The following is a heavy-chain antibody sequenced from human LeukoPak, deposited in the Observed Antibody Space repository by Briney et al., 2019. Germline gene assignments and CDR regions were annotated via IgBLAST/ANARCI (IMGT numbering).Heavy chain of an antibody. Sequence: PAETLSLTCTVSGGSFSSYFWSWIRQPLGKGLEGIGYIYYSGSTNYNTSLKSRVTISVDTSKNQFSLKLSSVTAADTAVYYCASHRGYSSSWSDYWGQGTLVTVSS. CDR3: ASHRGYSSSWSDY. V-gene: IGHV4-59*01. CDR1: GGSFSSYF. J-gene: IGHJ4*02. D-gene: IGHD6-13*01. CDR2: IYYSGST.